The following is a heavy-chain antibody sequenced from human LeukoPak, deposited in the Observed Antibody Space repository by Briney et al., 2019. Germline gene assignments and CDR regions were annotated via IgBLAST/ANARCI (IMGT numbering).Heavy chain of an antibody. CDR2: IGAAGDT. CDR3: VRDTAVAAKFGNWHFDL. J-gene: IGHJ2*01. Sequence: GGSLRLSCAASGFTFSRYDMHWVRQDTGRGLEWVSAIGAAGDTYYPGSVKGRFTISRENAKNSLYLQMNSLRAEDTAVYYCVRDTAVAAKFGNWHFDLWGRGTLVTVSS. CDR1: GFTFSRYD. V-gene: IGHV3-13*01. D-gene: IGHD2-21*02.